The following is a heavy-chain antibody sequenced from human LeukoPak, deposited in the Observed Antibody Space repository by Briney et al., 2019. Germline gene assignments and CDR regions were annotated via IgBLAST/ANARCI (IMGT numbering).Heavy chain of an antibody. CDR3: ATSWGPDTSAFRWGRDGMDV. V-gene: IGHV3-23*01. J-gene: IGHJ6*02. CDR2: ISGGDGST. Sequence: GGSLRLSCAASRFTFRSYWMSWVRQAPGKGLEWVSAISGGDGSTYYADSVKGRFTISRDNSKNTLYLQMNSLRAEDTAVYYCATSWGPDTSAFRWGRDGMDVWGQGTTVIVS. CDR1: RFTFRSYW. D-gene: IGHD3-16*01.